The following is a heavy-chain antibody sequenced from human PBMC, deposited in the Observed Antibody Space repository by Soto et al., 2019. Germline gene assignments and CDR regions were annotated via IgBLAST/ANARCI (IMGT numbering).Heavy chain of an antibody. CDR2: ISSNGENT. Sequence: PWGSLRLSCAASRFTSVYQAINWFRHAPGKWLEWVSTISSNGENTHYADSVKGRFIISSDNSSNTVALQMNSLRVEDTAVYYCVSWVSAHFDSWGQGTLVTVS. J-gene: IGHJ4*01. V-gene: IGHV3-23*01. CDR3: VSWVSAHFDS. CDR1: RFTSVYQA. D-gene: IGHD6-13*01.